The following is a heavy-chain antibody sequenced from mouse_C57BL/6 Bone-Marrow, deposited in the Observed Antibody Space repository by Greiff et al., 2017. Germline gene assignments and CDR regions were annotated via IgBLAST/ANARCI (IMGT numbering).Heavy chain of an antibody. CDR1: GYTFTSYW. Sequence: QVQLQQPGAVLVKPGASVKMSCKASGYTFTSYWITWVKQRPGQGLEWIGDIYPGSGSTNYNEKFKSKDTLTVDTSSSTAYMQLSSLTSEDSAVYYCARQAYYYGSSPFAYWGQGTLVTVSA. CDR2: IYPGSGST. D-gene: IGHD1-1*01. V-gene: IGHV1-55*01. CDR3: ARQAYYYGSSPFAY. J-gene: IGHJ3*01.